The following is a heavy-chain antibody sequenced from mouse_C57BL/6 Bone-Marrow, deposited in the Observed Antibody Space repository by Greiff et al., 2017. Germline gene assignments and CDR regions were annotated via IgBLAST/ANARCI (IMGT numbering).Heavy chain of an antibody. CDR1: GYSITSDY. CDR3: ARWGSSPYWYFDV. D-gene: IGHD1-1*01. CDR2: ISYSGST. J-gene: IGHJ1*03. Sequence: EVKLQESGPGLAKPSQTLSLTCSVTGYSITSDYWNWIRKFPGNKLEYMGYISYSGSTYYYPSLNSRLSITRDTSKNQYYLQLNSVTTEDTATYYGARWGSSPYWYFDVWGTGTTVTVSS. V-gene: IGHV3-8*01.